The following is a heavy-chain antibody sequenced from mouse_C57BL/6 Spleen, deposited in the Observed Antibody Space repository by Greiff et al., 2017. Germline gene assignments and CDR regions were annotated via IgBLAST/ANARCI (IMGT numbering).Heavy chain of an antibody. CDR1: GYTFTSYW. V-gene: IGHV1-50*01. Sequence: QVQLQQSGAELVKPGASVKLSCKASGYTFTSYWMQWVKQRPGQGLEWIGEIDPSDSYTNYNQKFKGKATLTVDTSSITAYMQLSSLTSEDSAVYYCARSRPYFDYWGQGTTLTVSS. CDR3: ARSRPYFDY. J-gene: IGHJ2*01. CDR2: IDPSDSYT.